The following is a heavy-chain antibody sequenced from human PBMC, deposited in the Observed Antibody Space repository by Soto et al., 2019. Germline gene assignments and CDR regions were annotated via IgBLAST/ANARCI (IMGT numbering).Heavy chain of an antibody. J-gene: IGHJ6*02. Sequence: SETLSLTCTVSGGSISSGGYYWSWIRQHPGKGLEWIGYIYYSGSTYYNPSLKSRVTISVDTSRNQFSLKLSSVTAADTAVYYCARDLWFGEFPGYYYGMDVWGQGTTVTVSS. CDR2: IYYSGST. CDR3: ARDLWFGEFPGYYYGMDV. CDR1: GGSISSGGYY. D-gene: IGHD3-10*01. V-gene: IGHV4-31*03.